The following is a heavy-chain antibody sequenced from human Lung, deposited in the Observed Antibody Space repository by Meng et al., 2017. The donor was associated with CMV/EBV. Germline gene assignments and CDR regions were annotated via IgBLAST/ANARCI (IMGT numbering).Heavy chain of an antibody. J-gene: IGHJ4*02. D-gene: IGHD6-19*01. V-gene: IGHV4-4*02. CDR1: GGSIRISTW. Sequence: QMQLQESGPGLVKPSGTLSLTCAVSGGSIRISTWWSWVRQPPGKGLEWIGEIYNSGGTNYNPSLRGRVTISLDKSKNQFSLTLRSVTAADTAAYYCARDPYATGWAGWGQGTLVTVSS. CDR2: IYNSGGT. CDR3: ARDPYATGWAG.